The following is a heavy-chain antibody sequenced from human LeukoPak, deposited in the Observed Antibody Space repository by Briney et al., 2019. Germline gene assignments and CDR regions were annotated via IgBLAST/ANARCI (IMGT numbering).Heavy chain of an antibody. CDR3: ARLDDFWSGEDYYNYGMDV. Sequence: GGSLRLSCAASGFTFSSYWMSWVRQAPGKGLEWVAHIKQDGSEKYYVDSVKGRFTISRDNAKNSLYLQMNSLRAEDTAVYYCARLDDFWSGEDYYNYGMDVWGQGTTVTVSS. CDR1: GFTFSSYW. CDR2: IKQDGSEK. V-gene: IGHV3-7*01. J-gene: IGHJ6*02. D-gene: IGHD3-3*01.